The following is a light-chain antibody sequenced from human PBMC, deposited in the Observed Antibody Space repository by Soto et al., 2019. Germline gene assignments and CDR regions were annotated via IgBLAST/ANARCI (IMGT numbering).Light chain of an antibody. CDR2: WAS. CDR1: QSILHSPTHNNY. CDR3: HQYFSLPQT. Sequence: DVVLTQSPDSLAVSLGERATINCKSSQSILHSPTHNNYLAWYQKKPGQPPKLLIYWASSRESGVPDRFSGSGSGTDFTLTINSLQAEDAAVYYCHQYFSLPQTFGQGTKVEIK. J-gene: IGKJ1*01. V-gene: IGKV4-1*01.